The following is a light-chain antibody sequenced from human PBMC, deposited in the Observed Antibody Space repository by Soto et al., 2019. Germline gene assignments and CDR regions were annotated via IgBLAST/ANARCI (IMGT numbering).Light chain of an antibody. CDR2: EVT. CDR3: SSYTFTSTLYV. CDR1: SSDVGGYNY. V-gene: IGLV2-14*01. J-gene: IGLJ1*01. Sequence: QSALTQPASVSGSPGQSITISCTGTSSDVGGYNYVSWYQQHPGQVPKLTIYEVTNRPSGVSSRFSGSKSGNTASLTISGLQAEDEADYYCSSYTFTSTLYVFGTGTKLTVL.